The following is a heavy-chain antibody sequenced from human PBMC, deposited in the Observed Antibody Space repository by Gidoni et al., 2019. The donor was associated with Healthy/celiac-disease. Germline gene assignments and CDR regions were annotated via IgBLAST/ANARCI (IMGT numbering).Heavy chain of an antibody. Sequence: HVQLQQRGAGLLKPSETLSLTCVVYRGSFSCFHWRRIRQPPGKGLEWIGEINHSGSTNYNPSLKSRVTISVDTSKNQFALKLSSVTAADTAVYYCARGGYCSSTSCRLYYYYGMDVWGQGTTVTVSS. CDR3: ARGGYCSSTSCRLYYYYGMDV. CDR1: RGSFSCFH. CDR2: INHSGST. V-gene: IGHV4-34*01. D-gene: IGHD2-2*01. J-gene: IGHJ6*02.